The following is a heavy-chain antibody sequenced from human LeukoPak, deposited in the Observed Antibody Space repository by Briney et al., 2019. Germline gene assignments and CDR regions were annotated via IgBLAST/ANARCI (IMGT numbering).Heavy chain of an antibody. CDR1: GGSFSGHY. J-gene: IGHJ4*02. CDR3: ARRGYYYGSGSYF. V-gene: IGHV4-34*01. CDR2: INHSGST. Sequence: SETLSLTCAVYGGSFSGHYWSWIRQPPGKGLEWIGEINHSGSTNYNPSLKSRVTISVDTSKNQFSLKLSSVTAADTAVYYCARRGYYYGSGSYFWGQGTLVTVSS. D-gene: IGHD3-10*01.